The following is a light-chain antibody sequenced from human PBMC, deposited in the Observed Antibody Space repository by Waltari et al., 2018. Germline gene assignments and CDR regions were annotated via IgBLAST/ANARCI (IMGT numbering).Light chain of an antibody. J-gene: IGLJ2*01. CDR3: SSYAGSSKGV. CDR1: SSDLGHYKS. V-gene: IGLV2-23*02. Sequence: QSALTQPASVSGSPGQSITISCTGTSSDLGHYKSVYWYQQPPGKAPKLMIYAVSKRPAGVSDRFSGTKSGDMASLTISVLQPEEEAEYFCSSYAGSSKGVFGGGTKVTVL. CDR2: AVS.